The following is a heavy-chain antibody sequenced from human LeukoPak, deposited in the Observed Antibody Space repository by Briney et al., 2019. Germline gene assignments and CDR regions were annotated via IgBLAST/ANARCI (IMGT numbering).Heavy chain of an antibody. CDR1: GFTFSSYA. Sequence: PGGSLRLSCAASGFTFSSYAMSWVRQAPGKGLEWVSAISGSGGSTYYADSVKGRFTISRDNSKNTLYLQMNSLRAEDTAVYYCAKDPEQYSSSSHFDYWGQGTQVTVSS. V-gene: IGHV3-23*01. D-gene: IGHD6-6*01. CDR3: AKDPEQYSSSSHFDY. J-gene: IGHJ4*02. CDR2: ISGSGGST.